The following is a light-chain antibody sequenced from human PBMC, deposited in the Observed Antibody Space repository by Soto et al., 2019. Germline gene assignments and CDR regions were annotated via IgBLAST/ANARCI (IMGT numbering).Light chain of an antibody. J-gene: IGKJ1*01. CDR1: QNINSW. CDR3: QQYNNYPWT. CDR2: KAS. V-gene: IGKV1-5*03. Sequence: DIQMTQSPSTLSASVGDRVTITCRASQNINSWLAWYQQKPGTAPNLLIYKASSLESGVPSRFSGSGSGTEFTLTISSLQPDDLATYYCQQYNNYPWTFGQGTKVEIK.